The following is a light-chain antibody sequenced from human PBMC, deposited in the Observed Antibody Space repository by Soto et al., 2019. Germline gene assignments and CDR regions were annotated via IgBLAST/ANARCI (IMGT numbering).Light chain of an antibody. Sequence: DIQMTQSPYSLSAAVGDRVTIACRASQNINTYLNWYQQKPGKAPKLLIFDAASLQNGVPSRFSGGGSRTDFTLTITSLQPEDFATYYCQQSYSTPPFTFGPGTRVDI. CDR2: DAA. J-gene: IGKJ3*01. V-gene: IGKV1-39*01. CDR3: QQSYSTPPFT. CDR1: QNINTY.